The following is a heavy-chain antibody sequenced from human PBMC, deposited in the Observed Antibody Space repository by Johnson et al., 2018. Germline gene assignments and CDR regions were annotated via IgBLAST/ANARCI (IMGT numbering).Heavy chain of an antibody. CDR2: ISSSSGTI. Sequence: VQLVQSGGGLVQPGGSLRLSCAVSGFTFSSYSMNWVCQAPGKGLEWVSYISSSSGTIYYSDSVKGRFTISRDNAKNSLYLQMNSLRDEDTAVYYCASPRYPGPGYGMDVWGQGTTVTVSS. J-gene: IGHJ6*02. V-gene: IGHV3-48*02. D-gene: IGHD1-1*01. CDR1: GFTFSSYS. CDR3: ASPRYPGPGYGMDV.